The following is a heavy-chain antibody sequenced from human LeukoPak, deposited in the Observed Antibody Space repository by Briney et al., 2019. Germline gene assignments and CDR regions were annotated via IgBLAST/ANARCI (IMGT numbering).Heavy chain of an antibody. D-gene: IGHD1-1*01. V-gene: IGHV3-23*01. CDR1: GFSFSSCA. CDR2: ITGGGGSTT. CDR3: AKGRVCGWNGGDC. Sequence: SGGSLRLSCAASGFSFSSCAMTWVRQAPGKGLEWVSAITGGGGSTTYYADSVKGRFTISADNSKNTLYLQMHSLRAEDTAIYYCAKGRVCGWNGGDCWGQGTLVTVSS. J-gene: IGHJ4*02.